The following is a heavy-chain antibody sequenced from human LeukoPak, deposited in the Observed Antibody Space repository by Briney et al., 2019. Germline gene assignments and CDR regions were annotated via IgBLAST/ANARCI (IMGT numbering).Heavy chain of an antibody. Sequence: GASVKVSCKASGYTFTGYYMHWVRQAPGQGLEWMGWINPNSGGTNYAQKFQGRVTMTRDTSISTAYMELSRLRSDGTAVYYCARGYCSSTSCYTHFDYWGQGTLVTVSS. V-gene: IGHV1-2*02. D-gene: IGHD2-2*02. CDR2: INPNSGGT. CDR1: GYTFTGYY. J-gene: IGHJ4*02. CDR3: ARGYCSSTSCYTHFDY.